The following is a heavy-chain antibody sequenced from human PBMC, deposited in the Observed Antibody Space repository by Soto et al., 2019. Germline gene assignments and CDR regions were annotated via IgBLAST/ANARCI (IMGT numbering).Heavy chain of an antibody. CDR3: ARDLSGGSSWYEFDS. V-gene: IGHV4-59*01. D-gene: IGHD6-13*01. CDR1: GDSIRSSY. J-gene: IGHJ4*02. CDR2: VHYSGAT. Sequence: PSETLSLTCTLSGDSIRSSYWSWVRQPPGQGLEWIGYVHYSGATNSNPSLQSRVTISADTSKNQFSLKVVSVTPSDTAVYFCARDLSGGSSWYEFDSWGPGTLVTVSS.